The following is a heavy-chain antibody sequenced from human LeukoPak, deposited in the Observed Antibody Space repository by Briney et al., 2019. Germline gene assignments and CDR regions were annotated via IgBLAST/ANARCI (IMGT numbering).Heavy chain of an antibody. CDR3: AKDSPYAYYGSGSYWDY. Sequence: GGSLRLSCAASGFTFSSYAMSWVRQAPGKGLEWVSAISGSDSTYYADSVKGRFTISRDKSKNTLYLQTNSLRAEDTAVYYCAKDSPYAYYGSGSYWDYWGQGTLVTVSS. V-gene: IGHV3-23*01. CDR1: GFTFSSYA. D-gene: IGHD3-10*01. J-gene: IGHJ4*02. CDR2: ISGSDST.